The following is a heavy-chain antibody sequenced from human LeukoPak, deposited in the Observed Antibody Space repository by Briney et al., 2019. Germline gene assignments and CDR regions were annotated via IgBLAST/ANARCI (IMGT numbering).Heavy chain of an antibody. CDR2: IRSKAYGGTT. CDR3: TRDLHFDSGGWRVLFDY. CDR1: GFTFCDYT. V-gene: IGHV3-49*04. D-gene: IGHD6-19*01. J-gene: IGHJ4*02. Sequence: GGSLRLSCTTSGFTFCDYTMSWVRQAPGKGLEWVGFIRSKAYGGTTEYAASVKGRFTISRDDSKSIAYLQMNSLKTEDTAVYYCTRDLHFDSGGWRVLFDYWGQGTLVTVSS.